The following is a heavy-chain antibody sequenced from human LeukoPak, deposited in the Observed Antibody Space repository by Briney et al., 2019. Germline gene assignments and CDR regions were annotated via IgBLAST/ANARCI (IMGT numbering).Heavy chain of an antibody. CDR1: GFTFSSYA. Sequence: AGGSLRLSCAASGFTFSSYAMSWVRQAPGKGLEWVSAISGSGGSAYCTDSVKGRFTISRDNSKNTLYLQMNSLRAEDTAVYYCATHYCDSTSCYAGGDYWGQGTLVTVSS. D-gene: IGHD2-2*01. CDR3: ATHYCDSTSCYAGGDY. CDR2: ISGSGGSA. J-gene: IGHJ4*02. V-gene: IGHV3-23*01.